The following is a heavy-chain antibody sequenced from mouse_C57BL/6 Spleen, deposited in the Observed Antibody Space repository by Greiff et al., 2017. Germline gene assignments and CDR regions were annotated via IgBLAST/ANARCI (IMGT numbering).Heavy chain of an antibody. Sequence: QVQLQQSGAELMKPGASVKLSCKATGYTFTGYWIEWVKQRPGHGLEWIGEILPGSGSTNYNEKFKGKATFTADTSSTTAYMQLSSLTTEDSAIYFCASSTYYCSRPYAMDYWGQGTSVTVSS. J-gene: IGHJ4*01. CDR3: ASSTYYCSRPYAMDY. V-gene: IGHV1-9*01. CDR1: GYTFTGYW. D-gene: IGHD1-1*01. CDR2: ILPGSGST.